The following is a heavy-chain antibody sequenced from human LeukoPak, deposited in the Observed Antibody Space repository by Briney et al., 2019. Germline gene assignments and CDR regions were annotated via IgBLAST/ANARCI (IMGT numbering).Heavy chain of an antibody. J-gene: IGHJ4*02. CDR3: AKDHSFRIWFGELSFDY. CDR1: GFTFSSYA. V-gene: IGHV3-23*01. D-gene: IGHD3-10*01. CDR2: ISGSGGST. Sequence: GGSLRLSCAASGFTFSSYAMSWVRQAPGKGLEWVSAISGSGGSTYYADSVKGRFTISRDNSKNTLYLQMNSLRAEDTAVYYCAKDHSFRIWFGELSFDYWGQGTLVTVSS.